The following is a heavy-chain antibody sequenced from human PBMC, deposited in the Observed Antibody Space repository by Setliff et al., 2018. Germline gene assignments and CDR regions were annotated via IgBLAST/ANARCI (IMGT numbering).Heavy chain of an antibody. D-gene: IGHD3-3*01. CDR2: INHSGST. J-gene: IGHJ4*02. V-gene: IGHV4-34*01. CDR1: GASFSDYY. CDR3: RFWSSYYKNDY. Sequence: SETLSLTCTVYGASFSDYYWGWIRQPPGKGLEWIAEINHSGSTNYNPSLKSRVSVSVDTPTNQFSLKVFSVTAADTAVYYCRFWSSYYKNDYWAQGTLVTVSS.